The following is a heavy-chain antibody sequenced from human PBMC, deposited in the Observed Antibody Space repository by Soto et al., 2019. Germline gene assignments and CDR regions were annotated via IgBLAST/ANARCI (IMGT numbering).Heavy chain of an antibody. CDR1: GGSISSYY. V-gene: IGHV4-59*01. CDR2: IYYSGST. D-gene: IGHD6-19*01. CDR3: ARGGLRFHSSGWYYPLDY. Sequence: SETLSLTCTVSGGSISSYYWSWIRQPPGKGLEWIGYIYYSGSTNYNPSLKSRVTISVNTSKNQFSLKLSSVTAADTAVYYCARGGLRFHSSGWYYPLDYWGQGTLVTVSS. J-gene: IGHJ4*02.